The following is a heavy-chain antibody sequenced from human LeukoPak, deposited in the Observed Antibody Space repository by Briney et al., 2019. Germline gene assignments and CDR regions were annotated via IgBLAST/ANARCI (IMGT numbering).Heavy chain of an antibody. V-gene: IGHV3-7*01. CDR1: GFTFSSYW. D-gene: IGHD5-24*01. J-gene: IGHJ5*02. Sequence: GGSLRLSCAASGFTFSSYWMSWVRLAPGKGLEWVANIKGDGSEKWYADSVKGRFTISRDNAQNSVHLQMNSLRAEDTAVYHCARDEYRSRWLHPWGKGTLVTVTS. CDR2: IKGDGSEK. CDR3: ARDEYRSRWLHP.